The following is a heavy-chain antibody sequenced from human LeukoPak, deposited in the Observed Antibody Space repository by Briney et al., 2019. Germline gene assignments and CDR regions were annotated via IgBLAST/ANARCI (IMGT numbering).Heavy chain of an antibody. V-gene: IGHV3-48*03. D-gene: IGHD1-1*01. CDR3: ASVTTRPGIVYFDY. CDR2: ISSTGSTR. Sequence: GGSLRLACAASGFSFRSYEMDSVRQAPGKGLGWLSYISSTGSTRYYADSVEGRFTISRDNAKNSLYLQMNSLRAEDTAVYHCASVTTRPGIVYFDYWGQGTLVTVSS. J-gene: IGHJ4*02. CDR1: GFSFRSYE.